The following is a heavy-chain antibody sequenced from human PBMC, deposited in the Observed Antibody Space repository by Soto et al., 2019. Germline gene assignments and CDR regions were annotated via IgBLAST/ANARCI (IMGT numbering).Heavy chain of an antibody. CDR2: MNPNSGNT. J-gene: IGHJ4*02. Sequence: ASVKVSCTASGYTFTRYDINWVRQATGQGLEWMGWMNPNSGNTGYAQKFQGRVTMTRNTSISTAYMELSSLRSEDTAVYYCARERYSGYDLEGFDYWGQGTLVTVSS. CDR1: GYTFTRYD. V-gene: IGHV1-8*01. CDR3: ARERYSGYDLEGFDY. D-gene: IGHD5-12*01.